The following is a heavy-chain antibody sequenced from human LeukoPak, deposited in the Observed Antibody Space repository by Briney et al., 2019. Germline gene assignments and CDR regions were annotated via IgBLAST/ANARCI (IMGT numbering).Heavy chain of an antibody. CDR3: ARDTGYYDSSGYLFDY. D-gene: IGHD3-22*01. CDR1: GGSISSYY. CDR2: INYSGST. Sequence: SETLSLTCTVTGGSISSYYWSWIRQPPVKGLYSIGYINYSGSTNYSPSLKSRVVISVDTSKNQFSLKLSSVSAADTAVYYCARDTGYYDSSGYLFDYWGQGTLVTVSS. J-gene: IGHJ4*02. V-gene: IGHV4-59*01.